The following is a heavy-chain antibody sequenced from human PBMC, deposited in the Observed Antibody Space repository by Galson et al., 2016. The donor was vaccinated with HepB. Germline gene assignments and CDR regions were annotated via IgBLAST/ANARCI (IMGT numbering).Heavy chain of an antibody. V-gene: IGHV4-4*02. CDR3: AKGERALGFDS. J-gene: IGHJ5*01. CDR2: VFHTGDT. CDR1: GGSIINNRW. D-gene: IGHD1-26*01. Sequence: SETLSLTCTVSGGSIINNRWWTWVRQPPGKGLEWIGEVFHTGDTLYNPSLKSRVTMSVDKPMGQFFLNLNSVSAADTAAYYCAKGERALGFDSWGQGTLVSVA.